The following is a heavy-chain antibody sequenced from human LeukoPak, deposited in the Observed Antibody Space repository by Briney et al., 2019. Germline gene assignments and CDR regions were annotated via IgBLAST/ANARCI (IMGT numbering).Heavy chain of an antibody. D-gene: IGHD3-16*01. J-gene: IGHJ4*02. V-gene: IGHV3-15*01. CDR1: GSIFSKAW. Sequence: GGSLRLSCAASGSIFSKAWMSWVRQAPGKGLEWVGRIKSKSDGGTTDYAVPVKGRFTISRDDSKNTLYMQMNSLKTDDTAVYYCATERGGYWGQGTLVTVSS. CDR2: IKSKSDGGTT. CDR3: ATERGGY.